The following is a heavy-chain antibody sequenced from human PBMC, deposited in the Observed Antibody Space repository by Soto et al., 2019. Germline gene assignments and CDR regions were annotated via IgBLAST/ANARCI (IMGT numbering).Heavy chain of an antibody. CDR2: ISAYNDER. V-gene: IGHV1-18*01. CDR3: ARDYDIWGEDWFDP. Sequence: GASVKVSCKASGYTFTNFGISWVRQAPGQGPEWVGWISAYNDERNYAQKFRGRVIMTTDTSTSTAYMELRTLTSDDTAVYYCARDYDIWGEDWFDPWG. J-gene: IGHJ5*02. CDR1: GYTFTNFG. D-gene: IGHD3-9*01.